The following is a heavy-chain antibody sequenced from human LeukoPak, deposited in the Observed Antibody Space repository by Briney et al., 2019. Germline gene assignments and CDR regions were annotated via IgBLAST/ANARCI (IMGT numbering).Heavy chain of an antibody. CDR2: ISAYNGNT. D-gene: IGHD3-10*01. CDR1: GYTFTSYG. Sequence: ASVKVSCKASGYTFTSYGISRVRQAPGQGLEWMGWISAYNGNTNYALKLQGRVTMTTDTSTSTAYMELRSLRSDDTAVYYCARDQVSLWFGEFHAFDIWGQGTMVTVSS. CDR3: ARDQVSLWFGEFHAFDI. V-gene: IGHV1-18*01. J-gene: IGHJ3*02.